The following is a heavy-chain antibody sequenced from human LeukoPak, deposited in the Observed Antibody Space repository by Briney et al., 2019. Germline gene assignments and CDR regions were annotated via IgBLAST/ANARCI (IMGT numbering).Heavy chain of an antibody. CDR3: ARDGLLWYGEFVGYYYGMDV. CDR1: GYTFTSYD. CDR2: MNPNSGNT. V-gene: IGHV1-8*01. Sequence: PGASVKVSCKASGYTFTSYDINWVRQATGQGLEWMGWMNPNSGNTGYAQKFQGRVTVTRNTSISTAYMELSSLRSEDTAVYYCARDGLLWYGEFVGYYYGMDVWGQGTAVTVSS. J-gene: IGHJ6*02. D-gene: IGHD3-10*01.